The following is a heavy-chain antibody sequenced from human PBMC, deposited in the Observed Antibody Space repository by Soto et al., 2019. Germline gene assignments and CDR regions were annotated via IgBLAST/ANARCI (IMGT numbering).Heavy chain of an antibody. D-gene: IGHD2-15*01. Sequence: PGGSLRLSCAASGFTFSGSTLHWVRQASGKGLEWVGRIGSKANNYAAAYAVSLKGRFTISRDDSRNTAYLQMSSLKTEDTAVYYCAKENRYCSGGSCYNYYYYGMDVWGQGTTVTVSS. J-gene: IGHJ6*02. CDR2: IGSKANNYAA. V-gene: IGHV3-73*01. CDR3: AKENRYCSGGSCYNYYYYGMDV. CDR1: GFTFSGST.